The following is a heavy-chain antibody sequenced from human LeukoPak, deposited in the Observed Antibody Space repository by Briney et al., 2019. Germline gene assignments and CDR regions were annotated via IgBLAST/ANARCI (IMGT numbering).Heavy chain of an antibody. Sequence: SETLSLTCTVSGGSISSGDYYWSWIRQPPGKGLEWIGCIYYSGSTYYNPSLKSRVTISVDTSKNQFSLKLSSVTAADTAVYYCARVSGYSNWFGPWGQGTLVTVSS. J-gene: IGHJ5*02. D-gene: IGHD3-22*01. CDR3: ARVSGYSNWFGP. CDR1: GGSISSGDYY. CDR2: IYYSGST. V-gene: IGHV4-30-4*01.